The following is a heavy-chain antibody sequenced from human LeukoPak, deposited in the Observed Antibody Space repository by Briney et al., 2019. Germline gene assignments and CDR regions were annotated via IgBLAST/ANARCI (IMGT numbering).Heavy chain of an antibody. CDR1: GFTFSSYW. D-gene: IGHD3-16*02. J-gene: IGHJ4*02. CDR2: INHNGNVN. Sequence: GGSLRLSCAASGFTFSSYWMNWARQAPGKGLEWVASINHNGNVNYYVDSVKGRFTISRDNAKNSLYLQMSNLRAEDTAVYYCARDPAGRLGELSLDYWGQGTLVTVSS. V-gene: IGHV3-7*03. CDR3: ARDPAGRLGELSLDY.